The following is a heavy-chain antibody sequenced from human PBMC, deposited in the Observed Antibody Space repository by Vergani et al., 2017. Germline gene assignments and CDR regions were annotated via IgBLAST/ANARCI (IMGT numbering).Heavy chain of an antibody. CDR1: GFSFSSYW. Sequence: EAQLVESGGDLVQPGGSLRLSCVGSGFSFSSYWVRWVRQAPGKGLEWVANIEQNESRKKYGDSVKGRFTISRDNAKNSVFLQMSSLRVEDTAVYYCARDWTNCRSRDIDVWGKGTTVIVSS. CDR3: ARDWTNCRSRDIDV. D-gene: IGHD2-2*01. J-gene: IGHJ6*03. CDR2: IEQNESRK. V-gene: IGHV3-7*01.